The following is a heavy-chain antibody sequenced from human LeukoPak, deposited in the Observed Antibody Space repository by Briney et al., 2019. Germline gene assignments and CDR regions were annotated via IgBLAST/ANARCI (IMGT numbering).Heavy chain of an antibody. Sequence: GGSLRLSCAASGFTFSGYAMSWVRQAPGKGLEWVSAISGSGGSTYYADSVKGRFTISRDNSKNTLYLQMNSLRAEDTAVYYCAKDRHLWFGEFAYWDQGTLVTVSS. D-gene: IGHD3-10*01. J-gene: IGHJ4*02. CDR1: GFTFSGYA. CDR3: AKDRHLWFGEFAY. CDR2: ISGSGGST. V-gene: IGHV3-23*01.